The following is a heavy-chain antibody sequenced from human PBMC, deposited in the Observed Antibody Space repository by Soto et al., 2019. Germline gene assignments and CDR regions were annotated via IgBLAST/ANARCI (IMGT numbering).Heavy chain of an antibody. D-gene: IGHD5-12*01. CDR3: ARGGEATTYFFDY. J-gene: IGHJ4*01. V-gene: IGHV3-23*01. Sequence: TGGSLRLSCAASGLTFSTYSMNWVRQAPGKGLEWVSSFSGSGSSTYYAASVKGRFTISRDNSRSTLYLQMNSLRAEDTALYFCARGGEATTYFFDYWGQGTPVTVSS. CDR2: FSGSGSST. CDR1: GLTFSTYS.